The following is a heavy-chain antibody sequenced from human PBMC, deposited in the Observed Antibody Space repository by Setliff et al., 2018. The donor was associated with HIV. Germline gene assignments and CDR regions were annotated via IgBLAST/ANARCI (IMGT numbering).Heavy chain of an antibody. Sequence: GGSLRLSCAASGFTFSSYWMSWVRQAPGKGLEWVANIKQDGSEKYYVDSVKGRFTISRDNAKNSLYLKMNSLRAEDTAVYYGASHFGYCSSTSCEGYWGQGALVTVSS. CDR3: ASHFGYCSSTSCEGY. CDR1: GFTFSSYW. D-gene: IGHD2-2*01. CDR2: IKQDGSEK. J-gene: IGHJ4*02. V-gene: IGHV3-7*05.